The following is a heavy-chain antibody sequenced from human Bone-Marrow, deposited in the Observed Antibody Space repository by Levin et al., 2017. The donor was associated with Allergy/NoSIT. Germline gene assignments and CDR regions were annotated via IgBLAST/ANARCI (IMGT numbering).Heavy chain of an antibody. V-gene: IGHV3-30*18. CDR2: ITFDGSKK. Sequence: PGGSLRLSCATSGFSFSTYGMHWVRQAPGKGLEWVAIITFDGSKKYYADSLRGRFTISRDNSKNTLYLQMNSLRAEDTAVYYCAKVGDTSGYPLEYWGQGTLVTVSS. CDR1: GFSFSTYG. CDR3: AKVGDTSGYPLEY. D-gene: IGHD3-22*01. J-gene: IGHJ4*02.